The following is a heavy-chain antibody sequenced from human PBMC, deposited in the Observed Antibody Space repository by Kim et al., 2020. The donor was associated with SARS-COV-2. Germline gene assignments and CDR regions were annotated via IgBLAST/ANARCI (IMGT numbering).Heavy chain of an antibody. V-gene: IGHV4-34*01. D-gene: IGHD6-19*01. J-gene: IGHJ4*02. Sequence: NPSHKSRVTISVDTSKNQFSLKLSSVTDADTAVYYCARQVGYSSGWYFDYWGQGTLVTVSS. CDR3: ARQVGYSSGWYFDY.